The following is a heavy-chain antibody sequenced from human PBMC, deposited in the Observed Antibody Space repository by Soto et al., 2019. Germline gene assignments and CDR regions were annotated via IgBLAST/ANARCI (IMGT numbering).Heavy chain of an antibody. CDR2: IIPISGTA. V-gene: IGHV1-69*01. CDR3: ALQGFIDGNNSKHNYGVDV. D-gene: IGHD1-1*01. CDR1: GGTFNSYA. J-gene: IGHJ6*02. Sequence: QVQLVQSGAEVKKPGSSVKVSCKASGGTFNSYAISWVRQAPGQGLEWMGGIIPISGTANYAQNFQGRVAITADESTSAAYMQLRSLRSEDTAVYYCALQGFIDGNNSKHNYGVDVWGQGTTVTVSS.